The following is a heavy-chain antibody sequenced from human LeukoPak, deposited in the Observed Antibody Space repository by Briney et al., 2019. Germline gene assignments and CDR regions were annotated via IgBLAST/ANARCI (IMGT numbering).Heavy chain of an antibody. V-gene: IGHV4-34*01. Sequence: SETLSLTCAVSGESSFSNYYWSWIRQPPGGALEWIGEINHSGNTNYNPSLKSRVTLSIDTSKNQFSLRLNSVTAADTAVYYCSRQVVGNDYWGQGTLVTVSS. D-gene: IGHD3-22*01. J-gene: IGHJ4*02. CDR1: GESSFSNYY. CDR3: SRQVVGNDY. CDR2: INHSGNT.